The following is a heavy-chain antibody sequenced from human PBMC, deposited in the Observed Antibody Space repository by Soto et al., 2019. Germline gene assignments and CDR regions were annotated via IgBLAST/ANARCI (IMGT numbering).Heavy chain of an antibody. CDR3: ARGPPAIVKFDP. CDR2: INAGNGNT. V-gene: IGHV1-3*01. D-gene: IGHD2-2*01. CDR1: GYTFTSYA. J-gene: IGHJ5*02. Sequence: QVQLVQSGAEVKKPGASVKVSCKASGYTFTSYAMHWVRQAPGERLEWMGWINAGNGNTKYSQKFQGRVTITRDTSASTAAMELSSLRSEDTAVYFCARGPPAIVKFDPWGQGTLVIVSS.